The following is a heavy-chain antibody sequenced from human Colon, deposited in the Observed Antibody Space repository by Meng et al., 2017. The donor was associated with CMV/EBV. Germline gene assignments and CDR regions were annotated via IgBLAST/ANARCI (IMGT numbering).Heavy chain of an antibody. J-gene: IGHJ4*02. D-gene: IGHD3-22*01. Sequence: GGSLRLSCAASGFSFSDYYMSWVRQAPVKGLEWVSYISSSSGSIIYYADSVKGRFTISRDNAKNPLYLQMNSLTAEDTAVYYCARAGGRDSTGYYSYWGQGTLVTVSS. CDR3: ARAGGRDSTGYYSY. CDR2: ISSSSGSII. CDR1: GFSFSDYY. V-gene: IGHV3-11*01.